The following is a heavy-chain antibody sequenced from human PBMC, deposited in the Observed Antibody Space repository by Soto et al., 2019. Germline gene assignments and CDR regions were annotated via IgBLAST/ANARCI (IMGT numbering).Heavy chain of an antibody. CDR1: GFTFSSYG. V-gene: IGHV3-30*18. J-gene: IGHJ5*02. CDR3: AKDKGPYYYGSGSYPWFDP. CDR2: ISYDGSNK. Sequence: GGSLRLSCAASGFTFSSYGMHWVRQAPGKGLEWVAVISYDGSNKYYADSVKGRFTISRDNSKNTLYLQMNSLRAEDTAVYYCAKDKGPYYYGSGSYPWFDPWGQGTLVTVSS. D-gene: IGHD3-10*01.